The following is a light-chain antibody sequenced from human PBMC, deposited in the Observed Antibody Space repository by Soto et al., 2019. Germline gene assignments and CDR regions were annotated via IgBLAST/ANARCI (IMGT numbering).Light chain of an antibody. CDR3: QQSSNWPLN. CDR1: QSVSSS. V-gene: IGKV3-11*01. J-gene: IGKJ4*01. Sequence: EIVLTQSPATLSLSPGERATLSCRASQSVSSSLAWYQQKPGQAPRLLIYDASNRATGIPARFSGSGSGTDFTLTISSLEPEDFAVYYCQQSSNWPLNFGGGTKVEIK. CDR2: DAS.